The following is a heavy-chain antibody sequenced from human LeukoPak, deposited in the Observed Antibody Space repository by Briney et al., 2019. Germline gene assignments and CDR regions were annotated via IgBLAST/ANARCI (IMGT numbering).Heavy chain of an antibody. CDR1: GFTFIDYW. V-gene: IGHV3-7*01. J-gene: IGHJ4*02. D-gene: IGHD6-13*01. CDR2: IKQDGSEK. Sequence: PGGSLRLSCAASGFTFIDYWMSWVRQAPGKGLEWVANIKQDGSEKNYVDSVKGRFTISRDNTKKSLYLQMNSPSVEDTAIYYCAREGILAAVDYWGQGTLVTVSP. CDR3: AREGILAAVDY.